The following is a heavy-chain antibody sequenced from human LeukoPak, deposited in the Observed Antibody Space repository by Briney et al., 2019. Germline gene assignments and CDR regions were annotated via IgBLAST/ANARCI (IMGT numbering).Heavy chain of an antibody. D-gene: IGHD3-16*01. V-gene: IGHV3-23*01. CDR1: GFTFSSYA. J-gene: IGHJ4*02. Sequence: GSLRLSCAASGFTFSSYAMSWVRQAPGKGLEWVSAISGSGGSTYYADSVKGRFTISRDNSKNTLYLQMNGLRAEDTAVYYCAKAIGGFTESDYWGQGTLVTVSS. CDR3: AKAIGGFTESDY. CDR2: ISGSGGST.